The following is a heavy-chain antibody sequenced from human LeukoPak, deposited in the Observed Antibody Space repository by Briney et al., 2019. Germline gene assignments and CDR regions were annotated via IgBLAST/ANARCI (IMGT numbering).Heavy chain of an antibody. Sequence: SETLSLTCTVSGGSISSYYWSWIRQPPGKGLEWIGYIYYSGSTNYNPSLKSRVTISVDTSKNQFSLKLSSVTAADTAVYYCARSHNIYSSSWYCFDYWGQGTLVTVSS. CDR1: GGSISSYY. J-gene: IGHJ4*02. V-gene: IGHV4-59*01. CDR2: IYYSGST. CDR3: ARSHNIYSSSWYCFDY. D-gene: IGHD6-13*01.